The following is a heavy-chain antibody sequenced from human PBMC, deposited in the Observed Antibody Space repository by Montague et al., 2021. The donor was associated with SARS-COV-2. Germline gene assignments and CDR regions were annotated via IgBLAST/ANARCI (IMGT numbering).Heavy chain of an antibody. CDR1: GFTFGDYA. Sequence: SLRLSCAASGFTFGDYAMSWVRQAPGKGLEWVGFIRSKAYGGTTEYAASVKGRFTISRDDSKSIAYLQMNSLKTEDTAVYYCTRDRGRFGELLYLYYYYGMDVWGQGTTVTVSS. CDR3: TRDRGRFGELLYLYYYYGMDV. D-gene: IGHD3-10*01. CDR2: IRSKAYGGTT. J-gene: IGHJ6*02. V-gene: IGHV3-49*04.